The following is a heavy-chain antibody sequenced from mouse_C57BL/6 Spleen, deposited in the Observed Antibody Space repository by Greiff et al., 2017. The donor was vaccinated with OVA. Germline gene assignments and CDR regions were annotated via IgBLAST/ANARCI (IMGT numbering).Heavy chain of an antibody. V-gene: IGHV1-72*01. Sequence: QVQLQQPGAELVKPGASVTLSCTASGFTFTSYCMHWVQQRPGRGLEWIGRIDPNSGGTKYYAKFKSKATLTVDKPSSTAYMQLSSLTSEDSAVYYCARQEYYGSSLDYWGQGTTLTVSS. CDR2: IDPNSGGT. J-gene: IGHJ2*01. CDR3: ARQEYYGSSLDY. CDR1: GFTFTSYC. D-gene: IGHD1-1*01.